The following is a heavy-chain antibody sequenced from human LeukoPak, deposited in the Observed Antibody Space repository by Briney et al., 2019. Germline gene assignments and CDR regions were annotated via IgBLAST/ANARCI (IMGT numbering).Heavy chain of an antibody. CDR2: ISAYNGNT. CDR1: VYTFTNYG. CDR3: ARGHGVRSYGF. J-gene: IGHJ4*02. V-gene: IGHV1-18*01. Sequence: GASVTVSYKASVYTFTNYGISWVRQAPGQGLEWMGWISAYNGNTNYAQKLQGRVTMTTDTSTSTAYMELRSLRSDDTAVYYCARGHGVRSYGFWGQGTLVTVSS. D-gene: IGHD5-18*01.